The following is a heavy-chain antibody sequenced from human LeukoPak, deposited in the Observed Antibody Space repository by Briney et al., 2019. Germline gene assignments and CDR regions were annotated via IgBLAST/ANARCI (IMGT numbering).Heavy chain of an antibody. CDR2: ISSSSSYI. J-gene: IGHJ4*02. CDR3: ARDTKRITMIVDYFDY. Sequence: GGSLRLSCAASGFTFSSYSMNWVCQAPGKGLEWVSSISSSSSYIYYADSVKGRFTISRDNAKNSLYLQMNSLRAEDTAVYYCARDTKRITMIVDYFDYWGQGTLVTVSS. D-gene: IGHD3-22*01. V-gene: IGHV3-21*01. CDR1: GFTFSSYS.